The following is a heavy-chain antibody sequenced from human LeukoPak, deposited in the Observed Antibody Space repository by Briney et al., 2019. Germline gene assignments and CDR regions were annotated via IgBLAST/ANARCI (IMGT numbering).Heavy chain of an antibody. V-gene: IGHV4-30-4*08. D-gene: IGHD4-17*01. CDR3: ARDGDYGTFAFDI. J-gene: IGHJ3*02. CDR2: IYYSGST. Sequence: SQTLSLTCTVSGGSISSGDYYWSWIRQPPGKGLEWIGYIYYSGSTYYNPSLKSRVTISVDTSKNQFSLKLSPVTAADTAVYYCARDGDYGTFAFDIWGQGTMVTVSS. CDR1: GGSISSGDYY.